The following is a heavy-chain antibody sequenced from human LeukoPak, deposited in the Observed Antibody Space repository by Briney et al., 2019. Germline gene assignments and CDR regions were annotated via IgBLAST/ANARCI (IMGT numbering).Heavy chain of an antibody. CDR1: GFTFSSYG. Sequence: GGSLRLSCAASGFTFSSYGMHWVRQAPGKGLEWVAFIRYDGSNKYYADSVKGRFTISRDNSKNTLYLQMNSLRAEDTAVYYCARDQADLRAFDIWGQGTMVTVSS. V-gene: IGHV3-30*02. CDR3: ARDQADLRAFDI. CDR2: IRYDGSNK. D-gene: IGHD6-13*01. J-gene: IGHJ3*02.